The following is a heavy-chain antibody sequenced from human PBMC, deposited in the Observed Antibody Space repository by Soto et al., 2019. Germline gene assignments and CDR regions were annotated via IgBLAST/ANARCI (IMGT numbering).Heavy chain of an antibody. J-gene: IGHJ5*02. Sequence: PSETLSLTCAVYGGSVNGYYWNWIRQPPGKGLEWIGEINHTGGTHYSPSLKSRVTMSVDTSKNQFSLRLSSVTAAHTAIYYCATRITVFGLLIPPFDPWGQGTQVTVSS. CDR3: ATRITVFGLLIPPFDP. CDR1: GGSVNGYY. V-gene: IGHV4-34*01. D-gene: IGHD3-3*01. CDR2: INHTGGT.